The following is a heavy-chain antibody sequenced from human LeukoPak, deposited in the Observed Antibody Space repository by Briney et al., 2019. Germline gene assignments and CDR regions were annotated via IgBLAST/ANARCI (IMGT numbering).Heavy chain of an antibody. J-gene: IGHJ6*02. CDR2: IWYDGSNK. D-gene: IGHD3-10*01. CDR1: GFTFSSYG. Sequence: GGSLRLSCAASGFTFSSYGMPWVRQAPGKGLEWVAVIWYDGSNKYYADSVKGRFTISRDNSKNTLYLQMNSLRAEDTAVYYCAKDGQSSGYYYYGMDVWGQGTTVTVSS. V-gene: IGHV3-33*06. CDR3: AKDGQSSGYYYYGMDV.